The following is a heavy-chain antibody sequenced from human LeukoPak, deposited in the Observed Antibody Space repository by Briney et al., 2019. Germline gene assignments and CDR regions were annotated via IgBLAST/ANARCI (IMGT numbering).Heavy chain of an antibody. J-gene: IGHJ4*02. CDR3: AKDGALTEKRPSPDY. Sequence: GGSLRLSCAASGFTFSSYAMSWVRQAPGKGLEWVSAISGSGGSTYYADSVKGRFTISRDNSKNTLYLRMNSLRAEDTAVYYCAKDGALTEKRPSPDYWGQGTLVTVSS. CDR1: GFTFSSYA. CDR2: ISGSGGST. V-gene: IGHV3-23*01.